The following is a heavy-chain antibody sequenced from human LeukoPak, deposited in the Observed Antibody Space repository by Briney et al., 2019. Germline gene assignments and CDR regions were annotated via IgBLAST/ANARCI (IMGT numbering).Heavy chain of an antibody. V-gene: IGHV3-30*04. CDR1: GFTFSSYA. J-gene: IGHJ4*02. D-gene: IGHD3-3*01. CDR2: ISYDGSNK. CDR3: ARGRGVTI. Sequence: GGSLRLSCAASGFTFSSYAMHWVRQAPGKGLEWVAVISYDGSNKYYADSVKGRFTISRDNSKNTLYLQMNSLRAEDTAVYYCARGRGVTIWGQGTLVTVSS.